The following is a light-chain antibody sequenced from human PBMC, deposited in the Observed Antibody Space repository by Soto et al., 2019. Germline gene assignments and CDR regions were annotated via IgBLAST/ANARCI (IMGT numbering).Light chain of an antibody. Sequence: ESVLTQSAGTLSLSPGERATLSCRASQSVSSNYLAWYQQNPGQAPRLLIYGASRRATGIPDRFSGSGSGTDFTLTISRLEPEDFAVYYCQQYGSSPRTFGQGTKVDIK. CDR3: QQYGSSPRT. CDR2: GAS. V-gene: IGKV3-20*01. CDR1: QSVSSNY. J-gene: IGKJ1*01.